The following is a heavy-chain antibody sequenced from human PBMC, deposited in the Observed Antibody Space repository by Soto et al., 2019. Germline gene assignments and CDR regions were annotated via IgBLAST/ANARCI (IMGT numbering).Heavy chain of an antibody. V-gene: IGHV1-69*06. CDR1: GGTFSSYA. D-gene: IGHD3-22*01. CDR3: ARRADYYDSRDAFDI. Sequence: QVQLVQSGAEVKKPGSSVKVSCKASGGTFSSYAISWVRQAPGQGLEWMGGSIPIFGTANYAQKFQGRVTITADTSTSTAYMELSSLRSKDTAVYYCARRADYYDSRDAFDICGKGTIVTVSS. CDR2: SIPIFGTA. J-gene: IGHJ3*02.